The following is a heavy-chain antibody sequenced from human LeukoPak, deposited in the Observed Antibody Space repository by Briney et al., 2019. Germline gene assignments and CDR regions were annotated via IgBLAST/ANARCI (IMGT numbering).Heavy chain of an antibody. V-gene: IGHV1-2*02. CDR3: ARPTYCGSNCYFNFDY. D-gene: IGHD2-21*02. Sequence: ASVKVSRKTSGYTFATYFMHWVRQAPGQGLEWMGYIKPNSGVTNYAQKFRGRVTMTWDTPISTAYIELSGLTSDDTAIYYCARPTYCGSNCYFNFDYWGQGTLVTVSS. CDR1: GYTFATYF. CDR2: IKPNSGVT. J-gene: IGHJ4*02.